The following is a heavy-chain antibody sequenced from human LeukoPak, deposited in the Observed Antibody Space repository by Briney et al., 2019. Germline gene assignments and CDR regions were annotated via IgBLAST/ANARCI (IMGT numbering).Heavy chain of an antibody. V-gene: IGHV1-18*01. CDR1: GYTFTSYG. Sequence: ASVKVSCKASGYTFTSYGISWVRQAPGQGLEWMGWISAYNGNTNYAQKLQGRVTMTTDTSTSTAYMELRSLRSDDTAVYYCARDWGIIITFGGVIVMGYWGQGTLVTVSS. D-gene: IGHD3-16*02. J-gene: IGHJ4*02. CDR2: ISAYNGNT. CDR3: ARDWGIIITFGGVIVMGY.